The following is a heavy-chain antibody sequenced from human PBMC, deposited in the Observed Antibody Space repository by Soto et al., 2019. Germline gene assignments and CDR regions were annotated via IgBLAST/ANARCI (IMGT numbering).Heavy chain of an antibody. CDR1: GGTFSSYT. D-gene: IGHD3-9*01. V-gene: IGHV1-69*02. Sequence: QVQLVHSGAEVKKPGSSVNVSCTASGGTFSSYTISWVRQAPGQGLEWMGRIIPILGIANYEQKFQGRVTITADKSTSRAYMEMSSLRSEDRAVYYCAPPSDSLLTGYSPDYWGQGTLVTVSS. CDR2: IIPILGIA. J-gene: IGHJ4*02. CDR3: APPSDSLLTGYSPDY.